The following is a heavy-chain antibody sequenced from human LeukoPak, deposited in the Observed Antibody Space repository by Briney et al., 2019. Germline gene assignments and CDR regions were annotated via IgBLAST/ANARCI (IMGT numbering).Heavy chain of an antibody. CDR2: IVGSGGST. CDR3: SKWGDYDVLTGYYYSDF. D-gene: IGHD3-9*01. V-gene: IGHV3-23*01. CDR1: GFTFSNYA. Sequence: GGSLRLSCAASGFTFSNYAMSWVRQAPGKGLEWVSAIVGSGGSTYYADSVKGRFTISRDNSKNTLFLQMNSLRVEDTALYYCSKWGDYDVLTGYYYSDFWGQGTLVTVSS. J-gene: IGHJ4*02.